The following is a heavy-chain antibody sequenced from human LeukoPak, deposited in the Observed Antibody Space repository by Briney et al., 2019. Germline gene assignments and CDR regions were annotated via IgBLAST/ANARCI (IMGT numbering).Heavy chain of an antibody. D-gene: IGHD2-8*02. CDR3: ARVAKERVGGVYYFDY. CDR1: GFTFSDYD. V-gene: IGHV3-13*01. J-gene: IGHJ4*02. CDR2: ICTAGDT. Sequence: GGSLRLSCAASGFTFSDYDMHWVRQAPGKGLEWVSAICTAGDTYYTGSVKGRFTISRENSKNSLYLQMNSLRAGDTAVYYCARVAKERVGGVYYFDYWGQGTLVTVSS.